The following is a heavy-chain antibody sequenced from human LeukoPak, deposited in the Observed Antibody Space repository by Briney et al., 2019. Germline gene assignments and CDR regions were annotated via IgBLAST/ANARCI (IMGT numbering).Heavy chain of an antibody. Sequence: SESLSLTCDAYGGSFSGYYWSWIRQPPGQGLEWIGEINHSGSTNYNPSLKSRVTISVDTSKNQFSLKLNSVTAADTAVYYCARCSYSSGWDFDYWGQGTLVTVSS. CDR1: GGSFSGYY. CDR2: INHSGST. J-gene: IGHJ4*02. V-gene: IGHV4-34*01. D-gene: IGHD6-19*01. CDR3: ARCSYSSGWDFDY.